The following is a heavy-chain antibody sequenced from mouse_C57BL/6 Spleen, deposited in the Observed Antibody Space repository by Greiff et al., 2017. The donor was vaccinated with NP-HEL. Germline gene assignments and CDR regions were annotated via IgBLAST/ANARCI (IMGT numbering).Heavy chain of an antibody. CDR3: ARRAGTREGDAMDY. CDR1: GFTFSDYG. Sequence: EVHLVESGGGLVKPGGSLKLSCAASGFTFSDYGMHWVRQAPEKGLEWVAYISSGSSTIYYADTVKGRFTISRDNAKNTLFLQMTSLRSEDTAMYYCARRAGTREGDAMDYWGQGTSVTVSS. V-gene: IGHV5-17*01. CDR2: ISSGSSTI. D-gene: IGHD4-1*01. J-gene: IGHJ4*01.